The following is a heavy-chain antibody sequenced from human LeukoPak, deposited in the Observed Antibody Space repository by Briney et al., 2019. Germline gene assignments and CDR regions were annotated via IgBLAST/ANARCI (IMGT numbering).Heavy chain of an antibody. CDR1: GASVSSSH. Sequence: SETLSLTCTVSGASVSSSHWNWIRQSPGKGLEWIANVDYNGSTKYNPSLRGRGTMSLDTSKNQFYLKLESVTAADTARYYCARGFYDPFDCWGQGTLVTVSS. J-gene: IGHJ5*01. D-gene: IGHD2/OR15-2a*01. CDR2: VDYNGST. CDR3: ARGFYDPFDC. V-gene: IGHV4-59*02.